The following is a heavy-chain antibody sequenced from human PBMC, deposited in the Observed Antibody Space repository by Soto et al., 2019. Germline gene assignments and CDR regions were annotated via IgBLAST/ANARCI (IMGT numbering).Heavy chain of an antibody. CDR1: GYPVTAYY. CDR2: INPATGAA. Sequence: QLHLVQSGAVVKKPGASVTVSCSASGYPVTAYYMHWVRQAPGRGLEWMGGINPATGAAKYTQTFQGRVTMTRETAPGTGFWERGGLPFRGTAVFYWARGGGGGVAGSAAFDMWGQGTLVTVSS. D-gene: IGHD6-19*01. J-gene: IGHJ3*02. V-gene: IGHV1-2*02. CDR3: ARGGGGGVAGSAAFDM.